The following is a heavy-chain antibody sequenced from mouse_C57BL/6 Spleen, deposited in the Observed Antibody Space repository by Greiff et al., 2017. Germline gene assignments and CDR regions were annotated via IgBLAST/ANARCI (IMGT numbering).Heavy chain of an antibody. CDR2: INYDGSST. V-gene: IGHV5-16*01. CDR3: AREDYYGSSYWYFDV. Sequence: DVKLVESEGGLVQPGSSMKLSCTASGFTFSDYYMAWVRQVPEKGLEWVANINYDGSSTYYLDSLKSRFIISRDNAKNILYLQMSSLKSGDTATYYCAREDYYGSSYWYFDVWGTGTTVTVSS. CDR1: GFTFSDYY. D-gene: IGHD1-1*01. J-gene: IGHJ1*03.